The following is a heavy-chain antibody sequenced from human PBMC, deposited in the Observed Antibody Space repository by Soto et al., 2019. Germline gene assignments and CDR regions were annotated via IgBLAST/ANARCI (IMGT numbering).Heavy chain of an antibody. CDR3: ARPPTASLDAFDI. V-gene: IGHV4-39*01. J-gene: IGHJ3*02. CDR1: GGSISSSLYY. CDR2: IFYSGST. Sequence: SETLSLTCTVSGGSISSSLYYWDWIRQPPGKGLEWIGSIFYSGSTYHNPSLKSRVTISVDTSKNQFSLKLSSVTAADTAVYYCARPPTASLDAFDIWGQGTMVTVSS.